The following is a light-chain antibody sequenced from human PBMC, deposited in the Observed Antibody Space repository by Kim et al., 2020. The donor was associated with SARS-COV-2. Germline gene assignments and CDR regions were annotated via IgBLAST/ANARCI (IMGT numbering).Light chain of an antibody. CDR2: DVS. V-gene: IGLV2-14*03. CDR3: SSYRSTSLGV. Sequence: GQSITITCTGTSSDIGSYDYGSWYQHPPGKAPRLLIYDVSERPSGVSNRFSASKSGNTASLTISGLQAEDGADYYCSSYRSTSLGVFGGGTTLTVL. J-gene: IGLJ2*01. CDR1: SSDIGSYDY.